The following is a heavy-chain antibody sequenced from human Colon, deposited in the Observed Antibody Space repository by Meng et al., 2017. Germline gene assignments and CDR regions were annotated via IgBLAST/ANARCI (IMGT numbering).Heavy chain of an antibody. Sequence: SETLSLTCAVSGDSISNSNWWSWLRLSPGKGLEWIGEISNRAVPVYSPSLASRVSIPLDKSNNQFSLRLSSVTAADTAVYYCARERVRELGLFDYWGQGILVTVSS. CDR1: GDSISNSNW. D-gene: IGHD1-7*01. CDR2: ISNRAVP. CDR3: ARERVRELGLFDY. J-gene: IGHJ4*02. V-gene: IGHV4-4*02.